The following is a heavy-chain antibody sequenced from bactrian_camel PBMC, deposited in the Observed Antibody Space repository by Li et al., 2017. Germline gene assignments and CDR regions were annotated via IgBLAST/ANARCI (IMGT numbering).Heavy chain of an antibody. CDR2: IDSDGEI. D-gene: IGHD3*01. CDR1: RYTYSSHC. V-gene: IGHV3S6*01. Sequence: QVQLVESGGGSVQAGGSLTLSCAAGRYTYSSHCMGWFRQAPGKEREGVASIDSDGEINYADSVNGRFVLSRDNAKDTLYLQMNSLKIEDTAVYYRALGSSRQATMTARGKGTQVTVS. J-gene: IGHJ4*01.